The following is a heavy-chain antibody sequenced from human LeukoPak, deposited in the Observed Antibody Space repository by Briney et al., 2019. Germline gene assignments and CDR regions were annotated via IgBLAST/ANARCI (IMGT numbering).Heavy chain of an antibody. V-gene: IGHV1-18*01. Sequence: PVASVKVSCKASGYTFTTYGITWVRQAPGQGLEWMGWISAYNGNTNYAQKLQGRVTMTTDTSTSTAYMELRSLRSDDTAVYYCARGGPLTTFYWFDPWGQGTLVTVSS. CDR2: ISAYNGNT. D-gene: IGHD3-16*01. CDR3: ARGGPLTTFYWFDP. J-gene: IGHJ5*02. CDR1: GYTFTTYG.